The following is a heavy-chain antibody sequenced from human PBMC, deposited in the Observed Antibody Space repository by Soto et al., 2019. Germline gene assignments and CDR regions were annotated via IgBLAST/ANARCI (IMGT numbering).Heavy chain of an antibody. D-gene: IGHD3-3*01. Sequence: QEKLVESGGGVVQPGSSLRLSCAASGFAFRSFGMNWVRQSPGKGLEWVALISYDGEKEYYADSVEGRFTIARDNSDNTLVLRMSSLTSDDSGVYFCARAGFTVSGEGFDPWGQGTRVTVSS. V-gene: IGHV3-30*03. CDR2: ISYDGEKE. CDR1: GFAFRSFG. J-gene: IGHJ5*02. CDR3: ARAGFTVSGEGFDP.